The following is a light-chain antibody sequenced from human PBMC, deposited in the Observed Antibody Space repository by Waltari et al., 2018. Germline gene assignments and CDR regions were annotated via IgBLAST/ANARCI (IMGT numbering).Light chain of an antibody. CDR2: YDN. J-gene: IGLJ1*01. CDR1: NIGGYS. CDR3: CSYVSGYIYD. V-gene: IGLV3-21*01. Sequence: SYVLTQPPSVSVAPGETSRITCGGDNIGGYSVHWYQQKPGQAPVLVLYYDNDRPSGIPERFSGSNFGNTATLTISRVEAGDEADYYCCSYVSGYIYDFGTGTKVTVL.